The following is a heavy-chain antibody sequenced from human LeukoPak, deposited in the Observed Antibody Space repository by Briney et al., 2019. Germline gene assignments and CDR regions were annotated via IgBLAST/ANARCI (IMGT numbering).Heavy chain of an antibody. CDR1: GFTFSSCS. Sequence: PGGSLRLSCAASGFTFSSCSMNWVRQAPGKGLEWVSSISSSSSYIYYADSVKGRFTISRDSAKNSLYLQMNSLRAEDTAVYYCARATQYYDSSGRIDYWGQGTLVTVSS. CDR3: ARATQYYDSSGRIDY. CDR2: ISSSSSYI. J-gene: IGHJ4*02. D-gene: IGHD3-22*01. V-gene: IGHV3-21*01.